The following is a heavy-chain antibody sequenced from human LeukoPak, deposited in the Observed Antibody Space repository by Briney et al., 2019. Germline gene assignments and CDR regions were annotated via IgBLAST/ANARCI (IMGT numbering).Heavy chain of an antibody. CDR2: ISGSGGST. J-gene: IGHJ6*02. V-gene: IGHV3-23*01. CDR1: GFTFSSYA. CDR3: AKGAQADRYYYYYYGMDV. D-gene: IGHD1-14*01. Sequence: GGSLRLSCAASGFTFSSYAMSWGRQAPGKGLEWVSAISGSGGSTYYADSVKGRFTISRDNSKNTLYLQMNSLRAEDTAVYYCAKGAQADRYYYYYYGMDVWSQGTTVTVSS.